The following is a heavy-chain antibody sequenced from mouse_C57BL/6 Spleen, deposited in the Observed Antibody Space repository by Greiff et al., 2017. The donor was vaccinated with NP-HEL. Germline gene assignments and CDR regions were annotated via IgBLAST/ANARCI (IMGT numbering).Heavy chain of an antibody. D-gene: IGHD2-12*01. Sequence: VQLQQSGAELARPGASVKLSCKASGYTFTSYGISWVKQRTGQGLEWIGEIYPRSGNTYYNEKFMGKATLTADKFSSTAYMELRSLTSEDSAVYFCARSRYNYAEGYWGQGTTLTVSS. V-gene: IGHV1-81*01. CDR2: IYPRSGNT. CDR3: ARSRYNYAEGY. J-gene: IGHJ2*01. CDR1: GYTFTSYG.